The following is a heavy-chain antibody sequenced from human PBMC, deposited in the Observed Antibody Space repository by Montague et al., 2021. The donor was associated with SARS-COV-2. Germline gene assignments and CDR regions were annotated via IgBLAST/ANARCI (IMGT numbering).Heavy chain of an antibody. V-gene: IGHV4-39*07. J-gene: IGHJ3*02. Sequence: SETLSLTCTISSGSISSRSYYWGWIRQPPGKGLEWIGGIYYSGNTYYNPSLKSRVTISVDPSKNQLSLKLTSVTAADTAVYFCAREGAVVGARRTFDIWGQGTMVTVSS. CDR3: AREGAVVGARRTFDI. D-gene: IGHD1-26*01. CDR2: IYYSGNT. CDR1: SGSISSRSYY.